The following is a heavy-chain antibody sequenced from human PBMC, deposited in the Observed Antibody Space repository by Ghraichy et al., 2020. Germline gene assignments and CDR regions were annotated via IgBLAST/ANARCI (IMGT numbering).Heavy chain of an antibody. CDR3: ARGWSNYYYYYMDV. D-gene: IGHD1-1*01. J-gene: IGHJ6*03. V-gene: IGHV4-59*01. CDR2: IYYSGST. CDR1: GGSISSYY. Sequence: SETLSLTCTVSGGSISSYYWSWIRQPPGKGLEWIGYIYYSGSTNYNPSLKSRVTISVDTSKNQFSLKLSSVTAADTAVYYCARGWSNYYYYYMDVWGKGTTVTVSS.